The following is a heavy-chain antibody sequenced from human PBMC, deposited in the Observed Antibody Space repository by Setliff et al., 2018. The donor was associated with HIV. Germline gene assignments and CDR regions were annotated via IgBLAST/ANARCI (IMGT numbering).Heavy chain of an antibody. CDR2: IYPENSDA. CDR1: GYSFPNNW. V-gene: IGHV5-51*01. CDR3: ARAPRYYRGWYIPEYFDN. Sequence: GESLKISCKGSGYSFPNNWIGWVRQMSGKGLEWMGFIYPENSDARYSPSFEGQVTISADNSNTTAYLQWSSLKASDTAMYFCARAPRYYRGWYIPEYFDNWGEGTLVTVSS. D-gene: IGHD6-19*01. J-gene: IGHJ4*02.